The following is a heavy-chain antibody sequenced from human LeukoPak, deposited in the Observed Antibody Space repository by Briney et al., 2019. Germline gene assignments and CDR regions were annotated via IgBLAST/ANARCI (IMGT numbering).Heavy chain of an antibody. J-gene: IGHJ6*03. CDR2: IYYSGST. V-gene: IGHV4-30-4*08. CDR3: ARAGRFLEWPLLYYMDV. Sequence: SQTLSLTCTVSGGSISSGDYYWSWIRQPPGKGLEWIGYIYYSGSTYYNPSLKSRVTISVDTSKNQFSLKLSSVTAADTAVYYCARAGRFLEWPLLYYMDVWGKGTTVTVSS. D-gene: IGHD3-3*01. CDR1: GGSISSGDYY.